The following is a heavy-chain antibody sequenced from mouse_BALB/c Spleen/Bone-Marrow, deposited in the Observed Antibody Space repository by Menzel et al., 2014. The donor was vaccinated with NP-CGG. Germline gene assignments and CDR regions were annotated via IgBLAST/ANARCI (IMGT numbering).Heavy chain of an antibody. CDR3: AREDGNHVGFAY. CDR1: GYTFSSYW. CDR2: ILPGSGST. D-gene: IGHD2-1*01. Sequence: QVQLKESGAELMKPGASVKISCKATGYTFSSYWIEWVKQRPGHGLEWIGEILPGSGSTNYNEMFKGKATFTADTSSNTAYMQLSSLTSEDSAVYYCAREDGNHVGFAYWGQGTLVTVSA. J-gene: IGHJ3*01. V-gene: IGHV1-9*01.